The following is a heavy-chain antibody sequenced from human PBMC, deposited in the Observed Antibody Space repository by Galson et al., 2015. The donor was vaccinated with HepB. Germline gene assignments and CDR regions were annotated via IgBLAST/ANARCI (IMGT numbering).Heavy chain of an antibody. CDR2: MNPNSGNT. V-gene: IGHV1-8*01. CDR1: GYTFTSYD. J-gene: IGHJ6*03. Sequence: VKVSCKASGYTFTSYDINWVRQATGQGLEWMGWMNPNSGNTGYAQKFQGRVTMTRNTSISTAYMELSSLRSEDTAVYYCARGRGSGYGTLTLRGGNYYYMDVWGKGTTVTVSS. CDR3: ARGRGSGYGTLTLRGGNYYYMDV. D-gene: IGHD1-14*01.